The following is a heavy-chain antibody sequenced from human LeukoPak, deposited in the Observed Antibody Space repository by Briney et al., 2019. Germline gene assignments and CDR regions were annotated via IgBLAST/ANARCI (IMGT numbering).Heavy chain of an antibody. CDR1: GFTFDDYV. J-gene: IGHJ4*02. V-gene: IGHV3-9*01. D-gene: IGHD5-24*01. CDR3: AKDWLWMATTGYYFDY. CDR2: ISGNRGSI. Sequence: PGRSLRLSCAASGFTFDDYVMHWVRQAPGKGLEWVSGISGNRGSIAYADSVKGRFSISRDNSKNTLYLQMNSLRAEDTAVYHCAKDWLWMATTGYYFDYWGQGTLVTVSS.